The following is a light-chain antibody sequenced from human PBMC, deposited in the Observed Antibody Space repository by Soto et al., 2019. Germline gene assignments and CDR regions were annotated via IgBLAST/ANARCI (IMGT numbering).Light chain of an antibody. J-gene: IGKJ5*01. CDR1: QSMSDT. CDR3: QQYGSSLIT. Sequence: EIVMTPSPATLSVSPGGRATLSCRASQSMSDTLAWYQQKPGQAPRLLIYGASSRATGIPDRFSGSGSGTDFTLTISRLEPEDFAVYYCQQYGSSLITFGQGTRLEIK. V-gene: IGKV3-20*01. CDR2: GAS.